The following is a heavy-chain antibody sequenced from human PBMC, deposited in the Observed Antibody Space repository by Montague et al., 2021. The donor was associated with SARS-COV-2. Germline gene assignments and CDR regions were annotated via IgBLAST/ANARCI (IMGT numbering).Heavy chain of an antibody. Sequence: SLRLSCAASGFTFSSYAMSWVRQAPGKGLEWVSAISGSGGSTYYADSVKGRFTISRDNSKNTLYLQINSLRAEDTAVYYCAKGGECITMLVVVITLADFDYWGQGTLVTVSS. CDR2: ISGSGGST. CDR1: GFTFSSYA. V-gene: IGHV3-23*01. CDR3: AKGGECITMLVVVITLADFDY. D-gene: IGHD3-22*01. J-gene: IGHJ4*02.